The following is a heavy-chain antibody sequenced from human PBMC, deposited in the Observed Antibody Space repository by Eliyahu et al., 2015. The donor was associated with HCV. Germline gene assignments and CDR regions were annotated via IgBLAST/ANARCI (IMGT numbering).Heavy chain of an antibody. CDR2: ISGSGGST. CDR3: AKVSRYFDWSQRALGELSLVMDV. CDR1: GXTXSSYA. Sequence: EVQLLESGGGLVQPGGSLRLSCAASGXTXSSYAMSWVXRAPGKGLXWVSAISGSGGSTYYADSVKGRFTISRDNSKNTLYLQMNSLRAEDTAVYYCAKVSRYFDWSQRALGELSLVMDVWGQGTTVTVSS. D-gene: IGHD3-9*01. V-gene: IGHV3-23*01. J-gene: IGHJ6*02.